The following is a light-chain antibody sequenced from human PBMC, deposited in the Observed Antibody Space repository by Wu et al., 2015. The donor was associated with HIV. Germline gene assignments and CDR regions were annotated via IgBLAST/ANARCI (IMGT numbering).Light chain of an antibody. CDR3: QRYGSSPRT. J-gene: IGKJ5*01. V-gene: IGKV3-20*01. CDR2: GAS. Sequence: EIVLTQSPGTLSLSPGERATLSCRASQSVSSSYLAWYQQKPGQAPRLLIFGASSRATGIPDRFSGGGSGTDFTLTISRLEPEDFAVYYCQRYGSSPRTFGQGTRLEIK. CDR1: QSVSSSY.